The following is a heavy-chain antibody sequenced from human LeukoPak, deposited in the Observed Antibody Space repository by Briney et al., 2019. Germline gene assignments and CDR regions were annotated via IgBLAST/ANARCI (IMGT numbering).Heavy chain of an antibody. Sequence: GASVKVSCKTSGYTFSNYGISWVRQAPGQGLEWMGWITAYNGNRLHAQRFQGRITLTTDTSTSTAYMELRSLRSDDTAVYYCARALWELPALDIWGQGTMVTVSS. CDR3: ARALWELPALDI. CDR2: ITAYNGNR. CDR1: GYTFSNYG. D-gene: IGHD1-26*01. V-gene: IGHV1-18*01. J-gene: IGHJ3*02.